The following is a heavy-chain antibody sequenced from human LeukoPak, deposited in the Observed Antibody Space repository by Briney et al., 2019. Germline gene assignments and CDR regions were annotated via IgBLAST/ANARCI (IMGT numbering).Heavy chain of an antibody. Sequence: PGGSLRLSCEGSGFSFSDYPMHWVRQAPGKGLQYVSGIGSNGGSIYHANSVKGRFTISRDNSKNTLYLQMGSLKSDDMAIYYCARGRYYDIWTAQYHAQYYYYMDVWGKGTTVTVSS. D-gene: IGHD3-9*01. V-gene: IGHV3-64*01. CDR1: GFSFSDYP. CDR3: ARGRYYDIWTAQYHAQYYYYMDV. J-gene: IGHJ6*03. CDR2: IGSNGGSI.